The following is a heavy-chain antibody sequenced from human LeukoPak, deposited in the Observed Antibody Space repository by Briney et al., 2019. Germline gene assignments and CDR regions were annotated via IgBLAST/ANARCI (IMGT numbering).Heavy chain of an antibody. Sequence: ASVKVSCKVSGYTLTELSMHWVRQAPGKGLERRGGFDPEDGETIYAQKFQGRVTMTEDTSTDTAYMELSSLRSEDTAVYYCATVPRFLEWLLSFDYWGQGTLVTVSS. CDR3: ATVPRFLEWLLSFDY. J-gene: IGHJ4*02. D-gene: IGHD3-3*01. CDR1: GYTLTELS. CDR2: FDPEDGET. V-gene: IGHV1-24*01.